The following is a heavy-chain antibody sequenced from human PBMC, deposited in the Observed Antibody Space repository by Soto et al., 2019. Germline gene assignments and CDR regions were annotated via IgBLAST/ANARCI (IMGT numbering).Heavy chain of an antibody. CDR1: GFTFSSYA. D-gene: IGHD2-21*02. V-gene: IGHV3-30-3*01. Sequence: QVQLVESGGGVVQPGRSLRLSCAASGFTFSSYAMHWVRQAQGKGLEWVAVISYDGSNKYYADSVKGRFTISRDNSKNTLYLQMNSLRAEDTAVYYCARDRWGVVVTAELIDYWGQGTLVTVSS. CDR2: ISYDGSNK. CDR3: ARDRWGVVVTAELIDY. J-gene: IGHJ4*02.